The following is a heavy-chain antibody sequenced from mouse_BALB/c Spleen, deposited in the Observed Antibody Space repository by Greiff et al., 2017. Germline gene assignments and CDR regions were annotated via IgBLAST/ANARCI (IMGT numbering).Heavy chain of an antibody. CDR1: GYTFSSYW. CDR2: ILPGSGST. D-gene: IGHD3-1*01. J-gene: IGHJ3*01. V-gene: IGHV1-9*01. CDR3: ARSQLGLRRFAY. Sequence: QVQLQQSGAELMKPGASVKISCKATGYTFSSYWIEWVKQRPGHGLEWIGEILPGSGSTNYNEKFKGKATFTADTSSNTAYMQLSSLTSEDSAVYYCARSQLGLRRFAYWGQGTLVTVSA.